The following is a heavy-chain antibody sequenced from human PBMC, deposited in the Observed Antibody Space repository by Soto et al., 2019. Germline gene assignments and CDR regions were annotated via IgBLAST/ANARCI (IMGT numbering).Heavy chain of an antibody. V-gene: IGHV4-30-4*01. CDR3: AKVSPMGYFFDF. CDR2: IYYSGNT. Sequence: SETLSLTCTFSGGSTSSDNYWSWIRQPPGKGLEWIGHIYYSGNTDYNPSLKSRLAISRATSKNQFSLKLSSVTAADTAVYYCAKVSPMGYFFDFWGQGTLVTVSS. CDR1: GGSTSSDNY. J-gene: IGHJ4*02.